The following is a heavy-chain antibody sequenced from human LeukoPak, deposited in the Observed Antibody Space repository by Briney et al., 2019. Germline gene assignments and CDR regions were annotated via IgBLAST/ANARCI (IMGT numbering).Heavy chain of an antibody. J-gene: IGHJ4*02. Sequence: SETLSLTCTVSGGSISSSSYYWGWLRQPPGKGLEWIGSTYYSGSTYYNPSLKSRVTISVDTSKNQFSLKLSSVTAADTAVYYCAILGYSYGQTFDYWGQGTLVTVSS. CDR2: TYYSGST. CDR1: GGSISSSSYY. D-gene: IGHD5-18*01. CDR3: AILGYSYGQTFDY. V-gene: IGHV4-39*07.